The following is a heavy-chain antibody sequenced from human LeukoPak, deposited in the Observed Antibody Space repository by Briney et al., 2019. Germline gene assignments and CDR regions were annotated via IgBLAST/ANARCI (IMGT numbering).Heavy chain of an antibody. D-gene: IGHD1-26*01. J-gene: IGHJ4*02. CDR3: ARKVGATYFDY. V-gene: IGHV3-30-3*01. CDR1: GFTFSSYA. Sequence: GRSLRLSCAASGFTFSSYAMHWVRQAPGKGLEWVALISYDGTKKYYADSVKGRFTISRDNSKNTLYLQMNSLRAEDTAVYYCARKVGATYFDYWGQGTLVTVSS. CDR2: ISYDGTKK.